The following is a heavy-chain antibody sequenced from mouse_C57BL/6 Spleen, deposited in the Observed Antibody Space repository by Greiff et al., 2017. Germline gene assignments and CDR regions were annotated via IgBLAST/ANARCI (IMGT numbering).Heavy chain of an antibody. D-gene: IGHD2-1*01. Sequence: EVKVVESGGGLVKPGGSLKLSCAASGFTFSSYAMSWVRQTPEKRLEWVATISDGGSYTYYPDNVKGRFTISRDNAKNNLYLQMSHLKSEDTAMYYCARGGYGNIFDYWGQGTTLTVSS. V-gene: IGHV5-4*03. CDR3: ARGGYGNIFDY. CDR2: ISDGGSYT. CDR1: GFTFSSYA. J-gene: IGHJ2*01.